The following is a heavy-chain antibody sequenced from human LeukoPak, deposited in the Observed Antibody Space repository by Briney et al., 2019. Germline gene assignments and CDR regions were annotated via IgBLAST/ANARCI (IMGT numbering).Heavy chain of an antibody. V-gene: IGHV4-4*07. D-gene: IGHD1-14*01. J-gene: IGHJ6*02. Sequence: SETLSLTCTVSGGSFSNYYWSWIRQPAGKGLEWIGRIYTSGSTNYNPSVKSRVTMSVDSSNNQFSLKLTSVTAADTAVYYCARQPPQYYGMDVWGQGTTVTVSS. CDR1: GGSFSNYY. CDR2: IYTSGST. CDR3: ARQPPQYYGMDV.